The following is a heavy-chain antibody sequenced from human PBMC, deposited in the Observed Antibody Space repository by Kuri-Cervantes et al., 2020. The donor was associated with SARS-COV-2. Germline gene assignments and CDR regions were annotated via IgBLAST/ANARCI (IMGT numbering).Heavy chain of an antibody. CDR3: ARDRASTSCYDN. CDR1: GFTFSSYE. CDR2: ISSSGSTI. D-gene: IGHD2-2*01. V-gene: IGHV3-48*03. Sequence: LSLTCAASGFTFSSYEMNWVRQAPGKGLEWVSYISSSGSTIYYADSVKGRFTISRDNAKNSLYLQMNSLRAEDTAVYYCARDRASTSCYDNWGQGTLVTVSS. J-gene: IGHJ4*02.